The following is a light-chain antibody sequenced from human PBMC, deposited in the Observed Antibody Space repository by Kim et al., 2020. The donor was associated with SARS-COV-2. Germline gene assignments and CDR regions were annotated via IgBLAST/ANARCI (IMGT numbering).Light chain of an antibody. CDR1: RGSIARNY. V-gene: IGLV6-57*01. Sequence: GKTVTISCTRSRGSIARNYLQWYQPRPGRSPTTVIYEDNQRPSGVPDRFSGSIDSSSNSASLTISGLKTEDEADYYCQSYDSRNQVFGAGTQLTVL. CDR2: EDN. J-gene: IGLJ3*02. CDR3: QSYDSRNQV.